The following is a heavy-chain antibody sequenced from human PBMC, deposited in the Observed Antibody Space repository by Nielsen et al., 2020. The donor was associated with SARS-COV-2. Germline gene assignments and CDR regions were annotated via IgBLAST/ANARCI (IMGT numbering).Heavy chain of an antibody. V-gene: IGHV1-2*06. CDR3: ARVSPYRYSSSGYWYFDL. D-gene: IGHD6-13*01. CDR1: GYTFTGYY. J-gene: IGHJ2*01. Sequence: ASVKVSCKASGYTFTGYYMHWVRQAPGQGLEWMGRINPNSGGTNYAQKFQGRVTMTRDTSISTAYMELSRLRSDDTAVYYCARVSPYRYSSSGYWYFDLWGRGTLVTVSS. CDR2: INPNSGGT.